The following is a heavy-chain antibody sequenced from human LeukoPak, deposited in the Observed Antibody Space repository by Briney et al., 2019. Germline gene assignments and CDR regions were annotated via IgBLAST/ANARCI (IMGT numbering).Heavy chain of an antibody. CDR1: GFTVSNTY. Sequence: GGSLRLSCAASGFTVSNTYMNWVRQAPGKGLERVSGISGGGNTYYADSVKGRFTISRDISKNTLYLRMNSLRADDTAVYYCARGLADCGGDCSDYWGQGTLVTVSS. V-gene: IGHV3-66*02. J-gene: IGHJ4*02. D-gene: IGHD2-21*01. CDR3: ARGLADCGGDCSDY. CDR2: ISGGGNT.